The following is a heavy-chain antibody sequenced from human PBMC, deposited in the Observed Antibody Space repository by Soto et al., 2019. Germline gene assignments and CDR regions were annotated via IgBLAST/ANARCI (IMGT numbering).Heavy chain of an antibody. J-gene: IGHJ5*02. Sequence: ASVKVSCKASGYTFTSYDINWVRQATGQGLEWMGWMNPNSGNTGYAQKFQGRVTMTRNTSINTAYMELSSLTSEDMALYYCARGHRSSTWHSFDPWGQGTLVNGS. CDR1: GYTFTSYD. CDR2: MNPNSGNT. V-gene: IGHV1-8*02. D-gene: IGHD6-13*01. CDR3: ARGHRSSTWHSFDP.